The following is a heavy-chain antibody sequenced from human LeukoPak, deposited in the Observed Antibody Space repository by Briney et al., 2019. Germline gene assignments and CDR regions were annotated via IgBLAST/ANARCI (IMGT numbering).Heavy chain of an antibody. V-gene: IGHV1-2*02. J-gene: IGHJ4*02. CDR1: GYTFTGYY. D-gene: IGHD3-22*01. CDR2: INPNSGGT. CDR3: ARPSGRYYYDSSGYFDFDY. Sequence: ASVKVSCKASGYTFTGYYMHWVRQAPGQGLEWMGWINPNSGGTNYAQKFQGRVTMTRDTSISTAYMELSRLRSDDTAVYYCARPSGRYYYDSSGYFDFDYWGQGTLVTVS.